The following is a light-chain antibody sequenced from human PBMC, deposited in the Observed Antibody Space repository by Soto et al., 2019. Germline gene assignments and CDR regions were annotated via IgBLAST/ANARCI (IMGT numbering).Light chain of an antibody. V-gene: IGKV3-20*01. Sequence: EIVLTQSPGTLSLSPGERATLSCRASQSVSSTYLAWYQQKPGQAPRLLIYGASSRATGIPDRFSGSGSGTDFTLTISRLEPEDFAVYYCQQYHSSPNTFGQGTKLEIK. CDR2: GAS. J-gene: IGKJ2*01. CDR3: QQYHSSPNT. CDR1: QSVSSTY.